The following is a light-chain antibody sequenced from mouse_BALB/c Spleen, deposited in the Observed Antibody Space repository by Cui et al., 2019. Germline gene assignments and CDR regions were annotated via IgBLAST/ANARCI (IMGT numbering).Light chain of an antibody. CDR2: KVS. V-gene: IGKV1-110*01. CDR1: QSLGHSNGNTY. CDR3: AQSTNVLYT. J-gene: IGKJ2*01. Sequence: VVMTQTPLSLPGSLGDQASISCRSSQSLGHSNGNTYLHWYLQKPGQSPKLLIYKVSNRFSGVPDRFSGSGSGTDFTLKISRVEAEDLGVYFCAQSTNVLYTFGGGTKLEIK.